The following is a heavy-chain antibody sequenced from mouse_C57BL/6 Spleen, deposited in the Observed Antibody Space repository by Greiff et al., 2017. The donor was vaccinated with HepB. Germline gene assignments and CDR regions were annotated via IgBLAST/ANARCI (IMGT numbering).Heavy chain of an antibody. Sequence: EVKLMESGGGLVKPGGSLKLSCAASGFTFSDYGMHWVRQAPEKGLEWVAYISSGSSTIYYADTVKGRFTISRDNAKNTLFLQMTSLRSEDTAMYYRARNDGYYHAMDYWGQGTSVTVSS. J-gene: IGHJ4*01. CDR2: ISSGSSTI. CDR1: GFTFSDYG. CDR3: ARNDGYYHAMDY. V-gene: IGHV5-17*01. D-gene: IGHD2-3*01.